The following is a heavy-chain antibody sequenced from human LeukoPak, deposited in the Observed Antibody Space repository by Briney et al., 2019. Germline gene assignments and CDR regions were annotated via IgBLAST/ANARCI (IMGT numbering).Heavy chain of an antibody. CDR1: GFTFSNNA. CDR3: AKGSLYSGSYLPFDY. Sequence: GGSLRLSCAASGFTFSNNAMTWVRQAPGKGLECVSAITGTTATGDPTYYADSVKGRFTISRDNSKNTLYLQMISLRAEDTAVYYCAKGSLYSGSYLPFDYWGQGTLVTVSS. D-gene: IGHD1-26*01. CDR2: ITGTTATGDPT. V-gene: IGHV3-23*01. J-gene: IGHJ4*02.